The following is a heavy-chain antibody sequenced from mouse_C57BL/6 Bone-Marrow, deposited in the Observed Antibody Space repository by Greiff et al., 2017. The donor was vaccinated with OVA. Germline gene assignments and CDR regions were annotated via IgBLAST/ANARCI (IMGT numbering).Heavy chain of an antibody. CDR3: TVYYGNYVPYYYAVDY. D-gene: IGHD2-1*01. Sequence: VQLQQSGAELVRPGASVKLSCTASGFNIKDDYMHWVKQRPEQGLEWIGWIDPENGDTEYASKFHGQATITADTSSNPASLKLSSLTSAYPAVYYCTVYYGNYVPYYYAVDYWGQGTSVTGSS. J-gene: IGHJ4*01. CDR1: GFNIKDDY. V-gene: IGHV14-4*01. CDR2: IDPENGDT.